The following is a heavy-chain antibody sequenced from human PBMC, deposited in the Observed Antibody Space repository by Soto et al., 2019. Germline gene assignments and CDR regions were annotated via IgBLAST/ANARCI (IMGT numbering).Heavy chain of an antibody. V-gene: IGHV1-18*01. Sequence: QVQLVQSGAEVKEPGASVKVSCKASGFAFTNYGFNWVRQAPGQGIEWVGGITVYNGNTDYAQKLQGRVTLTTDTSSTTAYMELRSLISDVTAVYSCARRGYSYYYMDVWGKGTAVTVSS. CDR2: ITVYNGNT. CDR3: ARRGYSYYYMDV. J-gene: IGHJ6*03. CDR1: GFAFTNYG. D-gene: IGHD3-16*01.